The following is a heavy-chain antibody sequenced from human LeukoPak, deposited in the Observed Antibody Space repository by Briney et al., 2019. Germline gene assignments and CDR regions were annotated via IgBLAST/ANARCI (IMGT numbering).Heavy chain of an antibody. CDR1: GFTFSNAW. Sequence: GGPLRLSCAASGFTFSNAWMSWVRQAPGKGLEWVGRIKRKTNGGTTDYAAPVKGRFTISRDDSENTLYLQLNSLKTEDTAVYYCTTLGALDYWGQGTLVTVSS. CDR2: IKRKTNGGTT. D-gene: IGHD3-16*01. V-gene: IGHV3-15*01. CDR3: TTLGALDY. J-gene: IGHJ4*02.